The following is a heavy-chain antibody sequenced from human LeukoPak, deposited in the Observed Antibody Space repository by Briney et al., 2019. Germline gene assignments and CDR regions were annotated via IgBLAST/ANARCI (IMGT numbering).Heavy chain of an antibody. Sequence: GGSLRLSCAASGFTVSSNYMSWVRKAPGKGLEWVSAISGSGGSTYYADSVKGRFTISRDNSKNTLYLHMNSLRAEDTAVYYCAKGGSSSFDYYYGMDVWGQGTTVTVSS. V-gene: IGHV3-23*01. CDR1: GFTVSSNY. D-gene: IGHD6-6*01. CDR2: ISGSGGST. CDR3: AKGGSSSFDYYYGMDV. J-gene: IGHJ6*02.